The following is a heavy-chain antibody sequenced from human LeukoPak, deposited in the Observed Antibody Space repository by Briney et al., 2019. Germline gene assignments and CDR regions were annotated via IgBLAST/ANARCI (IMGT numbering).Heavy chain of an antibody. V-gene: IGHV3-30*18. J-gene: IGHJ6*02. CDR1: GFTFSSYG. CDR2: ISYDGSNK. CDR3: AKGVTMIVVGHGMDV. Sequence: GRSLRLSCAASGFTFSSYGMHWVRQAPGKGLEWVAVISYDGSNKYYADSVKGRFTISRDNSKNTLYLQMNSLRAEDTAVYCCAKGVTMIVVGHGMDVWGQGTTVTVSS. D-gene: IGHD3-22*01.